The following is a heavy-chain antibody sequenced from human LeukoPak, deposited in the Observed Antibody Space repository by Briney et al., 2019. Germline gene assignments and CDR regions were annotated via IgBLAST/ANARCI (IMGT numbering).Heavy chain of an antibody. D-gene: IGHD6-13*01. V-gene: IGHV1-46*01. CDR3: ARGRPDSTGSWWVH. J-gene: IGHJ4*02. CDR1: GYTLTNYY. CDR2: INPHSGST. Sequence: ASVKVSCKAFGYTLTNYYMHWVRQAPGQGLEWMGIINPHSGSTTYAQSFQGRVTMTRDTSTSTVYLELSSLRSEDTAIYYCARGRPDSTGSWWVHWGQGTLVTVSS.